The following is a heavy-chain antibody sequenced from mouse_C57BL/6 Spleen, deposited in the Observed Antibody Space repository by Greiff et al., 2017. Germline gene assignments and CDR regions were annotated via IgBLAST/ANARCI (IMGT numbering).Heavy chain of an antibody. CDR1: GYTFTSYW. J-gene: IGHJ2*01. D-gene: IGHD3-3*01. CDR2: IDPSDSYT. Sequence: QVQLQQPGAELVRPGTSVKLSCKASGYTFTSYWMHWVKQRPGQGLEWIGVIDPSDSYTNYNQKFKGKATLTVDTSYSTAYMQLSRLTSEDSAVYYCARRGDGYWGQGATLTVSS. V-gene: IGHV1-59*01. CDR3: ARRGDGY.